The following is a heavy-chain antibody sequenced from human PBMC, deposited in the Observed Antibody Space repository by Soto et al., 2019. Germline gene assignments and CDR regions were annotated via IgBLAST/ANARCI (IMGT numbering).Heavy chain of an antibody. J-gene: IGHJ6*02. Sequence: QVQLVESGGGVVQPGRSLRLSCAASGFTFSSYGMHWVRQAPGKGLEWVAVISYDGSNKYYADSVKGRFTISRDNSKNTLYLQMNSLRAEDTAVYYCAKDRGIAAADTYYYYYGMDVWGHGTTVTVSS. CDR3: AKDRGIAAADTYYYYYGMDV. CDR1: GFTFSSYG. CDR2: ISYDGSNK. V-gene: IGHV3-30*18. D-gene: IGHD6-13*01.